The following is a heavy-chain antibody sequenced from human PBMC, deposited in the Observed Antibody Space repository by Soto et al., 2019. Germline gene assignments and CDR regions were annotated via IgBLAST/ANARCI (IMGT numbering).Heavy chain of an antibody. CDR1: GFTFSSYG. V-gene: IGHV3-30*18. D-gene: IGHD6-6*01. J-gene: IGHJ6*02. CDR2: ISYDGSNK. CDR3: AKDGYSSSSGDYYYYGMDV. Sequence: QVQLVESGGGVVQPGRSLRLSCAASGFTFSSYGMHWVRQAPGKGLEWEAVISYDGSNKYYADSVKGRFTISRDNSKNTLYLQMNSLRAEDTAVYYCAKDGYSSSSGDYYYYGMDVWGQGTTVTVSS.